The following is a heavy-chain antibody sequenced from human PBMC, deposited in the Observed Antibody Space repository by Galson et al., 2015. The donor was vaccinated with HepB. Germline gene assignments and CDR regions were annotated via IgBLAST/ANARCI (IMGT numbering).Heavy chain of an antibody. CDR3: ATLSGGSSWYGTFDY. Sequence: SVKVSCKASGYTFTTYYMHWVRQAPGQGLEWMGIINPSGGSTSYAEKFQGSVTMTRDTSTSTVYMELSSLSSEDTAVYYCATLSGGSSWYGTFDYWGQGTLVIVSS. CDR1: GYTFTTYY. V-gene: IGHV1-46*01. J-gene: IGHJ4*02. CDR2: INPSGGST. D-gene: IGHD6-13*01.